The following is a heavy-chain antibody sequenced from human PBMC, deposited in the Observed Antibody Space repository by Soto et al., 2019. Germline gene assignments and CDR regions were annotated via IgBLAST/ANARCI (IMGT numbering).Heavy chain of an antibody. CDR3: AKCSVGTVRSSGWCNWLDP. CDR1: TFTLSSSA. J-gene: IGHJ5*02. CDR2: IRGDGGGT. V-gene: IGHV3-23*01. D-gene: IGHD6-19*01. Sequence: EVQRSESGGSLVQPGGSLRLSCAASTFTLSSSAMSWVRQAPGKGLEWVWAIRGDGGGTLYAASVKGRFTISRDLSKNTLCLQMTSLRAEDTAIYYCAKCSVGTVRSSGWCNWLDPWGQGTLVTVSS.